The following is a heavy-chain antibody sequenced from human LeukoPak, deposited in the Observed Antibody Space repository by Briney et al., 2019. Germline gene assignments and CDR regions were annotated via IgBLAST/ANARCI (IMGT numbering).Heavy chain of an antibody. J-gene: IGHJ3*02. D-gene: IGHD6-19*01. CDR1: GYTFTSYG. Sequence: GASVKVSCKASGYTFTSYGISWVRQAPGQGLEWMGWISAYNGNTNYAQKLQGRVTMTTDTSTSTAYMELRSLRSDDTAVYYCARDDEGGIAVAGTAFDIWGQGTMVTVSS. CDR2: ISAYNGNT. CDR3: ARDDEGGIAVAGTAFDI. V-gene: IGHV1-18*01.